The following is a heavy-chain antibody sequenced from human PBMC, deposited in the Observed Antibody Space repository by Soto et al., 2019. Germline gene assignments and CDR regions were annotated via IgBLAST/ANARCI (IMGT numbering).Heavy chain of an antibody. CDR3: ARGYATVTTWYNWFDP. Sequence: GASVKVSCKVSGYTLTELSMHWVRQAPGQRLEWMGWINAGNGNTKYSQKFQGRVTITRDTSASTAYMELSSLRSEDTAVYYCARGYATVTTWYNWFDPWGQGTLVTVSS. CDR2: INAGNGNT. D-gene: IGHD4-4*01. V-gene: IGHV1-3*01. CDR1: GYTLTELS. J-gene: IGHJ5*02.